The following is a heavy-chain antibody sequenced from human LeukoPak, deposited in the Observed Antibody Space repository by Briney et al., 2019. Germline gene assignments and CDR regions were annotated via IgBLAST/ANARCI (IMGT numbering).Heavy chain of an antibody. CDR3: ARDNGPIVVARGALDY. D-gene: IGHD2-2*01. Sequence: GGSLRLSCAASGFTFSSYAMHWVRQAPGKGLEWVAVISYDGSNKYYADSVKGRFTISRDNSKNTLYLQMNSLRAEDTAVYYCARDNGPIVVARGALDYWAREPWSPSPQ. J-gene: IGHJ4*02. CDR2: ISYDGSNK. V-gene: IGHV3-30*01. CDR1: GFTFSSYA.